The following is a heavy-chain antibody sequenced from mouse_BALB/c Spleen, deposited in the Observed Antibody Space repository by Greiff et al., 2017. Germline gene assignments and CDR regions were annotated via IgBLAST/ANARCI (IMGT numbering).Heavy chain of an antibody. Sequence: EVKLVESGGGLVKPGGSLKLSCAASGFTFSSYSMYWVRQTPEKRLEWVATISSGGSFTYYPDRVKGRFTLTRDNSTNTLYLQMSSLKSEDTAMYYCTRERHDYWGQGTTLTVSS. J-gene: IGHJ2*01. CDR3: TRERHDY. CDR2: ISSGGSFT. D-gene: IGHD6-1*01. CDR1: GFTFSSYS. V-gene: IGHV5-6-4*01.